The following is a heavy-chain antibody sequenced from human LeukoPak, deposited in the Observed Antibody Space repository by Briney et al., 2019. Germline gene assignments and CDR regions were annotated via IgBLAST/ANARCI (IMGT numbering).Heavy chain of an antibody. CDR3: ARAPGYCSGGSCYTRGPFDY. CDR2: IYTSGST. J-gene: IGHJ4*02. Sequence: PSETLSLTCTASGGSISSYYWSWIRQPAGKGLEWIGRIYTSGSTNYNPSLKSRVTMSVDTSKNQLSLKLSSVTAADTAVYYCARAPGYCSGGSCYTRGPFDYWGQGTLVTVSS. D-gene: IGHD2-15*01. V-gene: IGHV4-4*07. CDR1: GGSISSYY.